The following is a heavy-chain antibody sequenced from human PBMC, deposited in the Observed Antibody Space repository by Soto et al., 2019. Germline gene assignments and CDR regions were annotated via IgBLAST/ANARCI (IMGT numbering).Heavy chain of an antibody. D-gene: IGHD4-17*01. CDR2: INAGNGNT. V-gene: IGHV1-3*01. Sequence: ASVNVSCKSSGYTFSSYSVNWVRQAPGQRLEWMGWINAGNGNTKYSQKFQGRVTITRDTSASTAYMELSSLRSEDTAVYYCARGVSTVTPNWFDPWGQGSLVTVSS. J-gene: IGHJ5*02. CDR1: GYTFSSYS. CDR3: ARGVSTVTPNWFDP.